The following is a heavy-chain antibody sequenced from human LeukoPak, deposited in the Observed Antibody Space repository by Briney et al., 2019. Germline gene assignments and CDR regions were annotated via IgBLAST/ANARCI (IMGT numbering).Heavy chain of an antibody. CDR2: IYSSGNS. Sequence: SETLSLTCTVSGDSINSHYYWNWFRQPAGKGLEWIGRIYSSGNSYYNASLQSRVTMSVDTSKNQFSLRLSSVTAADTAVYYCARGYYYGSGSSCYFDYWGQGTLVTVSS. J-gene: IGHJ4*02. CDR1: GDSINSHYY. V-gene: IGHV4-4*07. D-gene: IGHD3-10*01. CDR3: ARGYYYGSGSSCYFDY.